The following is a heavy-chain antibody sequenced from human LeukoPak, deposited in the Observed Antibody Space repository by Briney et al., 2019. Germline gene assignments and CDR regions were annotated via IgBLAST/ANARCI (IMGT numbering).Heavy chain of an antibody. D-gene: IGHD2-15*01. CDR2: INPNSGGT. Sequence: ASVKVSCKASGYTFTGYYMHWVGQAPGQGLEWMGRINPNSGGTNYAQEFQGRVTMTRDTSISTAYMELSRLRSDDTAVYYCARILLCSGGSCPSVGVDYWGQGTLVTVSS. V-gene: IGHV1-2*06. CDR3: ARILLCSGGSCPSVGVDY. J-gene: IGHJ4*02. CDR1: GYTFTGYY.